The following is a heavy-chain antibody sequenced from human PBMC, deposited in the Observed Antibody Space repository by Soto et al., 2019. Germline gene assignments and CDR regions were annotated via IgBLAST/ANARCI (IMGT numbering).Heavy chain of an antibody. J-gene: IGHJ3*02. D-gene: IGHD3-22*01. CDR3: AKDQSITMIVLAKYAFDI. CDR2: ISYDGSNK. V-gene: IGHV3-30*18. CDR1: GFPFSIYG. Sequence: WGSLRLSCAASGFPFSIYGMHWVRQSPGKGLEWVAFISYDGSNKYYADSVKGRFTISRDNSKNTLYLQMNSLRAADTAVYYCAKDQSITMIVLAKYAFDIWCQGELVPVSS.